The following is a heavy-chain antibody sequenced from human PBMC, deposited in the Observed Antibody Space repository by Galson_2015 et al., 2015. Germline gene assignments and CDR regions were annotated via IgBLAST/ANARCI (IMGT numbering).Heavy chain of an antibody. CDR2: INQDGSEK. CDR1: GFTFSTYW. Sequence: SLRLSCAASGFTFSTYWMNWVRQAPGKGLEWVAHINQDGSEKNHVDSVKGRFTISRDSAKNSLYLQMNSLRAEDTAVYYCARSVGWYPDYWGQGTLVTVSS. CDR3: ARSVGWYPDY. J-gene: IGHJ4*02. V-gene: IGHV3-7*01. D-gene: IGHD6-19*01.